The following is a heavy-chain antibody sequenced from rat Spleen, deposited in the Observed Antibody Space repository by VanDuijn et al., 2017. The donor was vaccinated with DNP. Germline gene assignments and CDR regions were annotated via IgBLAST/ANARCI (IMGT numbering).Heavy chain of an antibody. D-gene: IGHD1-1*01. CDR1: GFSLTNHH. CDR3: ARMGNYGWFAY. CDR2: VWIGGTT. V-gene: IGHV2-43*01. Sequence: QVQLRESGPGLVQPSQTLSLACTVSGFSLTNHHVHWVRQPSGKGLEWMGVVWIGGTTHISSIFQSRVRISRATSKSQVFLEVNSLQSDATAIYYCARMGNYGWFAYWGQGTLVTVSS. J-gene: IGHJ3*01.